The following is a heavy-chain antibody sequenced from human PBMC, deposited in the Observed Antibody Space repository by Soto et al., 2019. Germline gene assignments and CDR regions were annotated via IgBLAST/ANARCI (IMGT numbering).Heavy chain of an antibody. CDR3: ARVNGGVLDY. D-gene: IGHD2-8*02. J-gene: IGHJ4*02. CDR2: IDVSGST. CDR1: GGSITSGGFS. Sequence: PSETLSLTCAVSGGSITSGGFSWSWIRQPLGKGLQWMGYIDVSGSTYYNPSLKSRVTISIDRSKNRFSLNLNSVTAADTAMCYCARVNGGVLDYWGQGTLVTVSS. V-gene: IGHV4-30-2*01.